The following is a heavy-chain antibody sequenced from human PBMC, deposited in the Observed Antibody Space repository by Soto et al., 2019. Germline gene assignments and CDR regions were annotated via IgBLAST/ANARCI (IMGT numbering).Heavy chain of an antibody. CDR2: IYHSGST. CDR3: AVGVARTAYSYYYMDV. CDR1: SGSISSSNW. V-gene: IGHV4-4*02. D-gene: IGHD3-16*01. J-gene: IGHJ6*03. Sequence: QVQLQESGPGLVKPSGTLSLTCAVSSGSISSSNWWSWVRQPPGKGREWIGEIYHSGSTNYNPSLKSRVTISVDKSKNQFSLKLSSVTAADTAVYYCAVGVARTAYSYYYMDVWGKGTTVTVSS.